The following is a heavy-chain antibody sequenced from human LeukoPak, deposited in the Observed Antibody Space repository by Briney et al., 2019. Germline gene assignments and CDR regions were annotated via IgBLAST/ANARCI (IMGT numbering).Heavy chain of an antibody. CDR3: ASKRITMIVVVTDNWFDP. CDR1: GGSISSSSYY. D-gene: IGHD3-22*01. CDR2: IYYSGST. J-gene: IGHJ5*02. Sequence: SETLSLTCTVSGGSISSSSYYWGWIRQPPGKGLEWIGSIYYSGSTYYNPSLKSRVTISVDTYKNQFSLKLSSVTAADTAVYYCASKRITMIVVVTDNWFDPWGQGTLVTVSS. V-gene: IGHV4-39*01.